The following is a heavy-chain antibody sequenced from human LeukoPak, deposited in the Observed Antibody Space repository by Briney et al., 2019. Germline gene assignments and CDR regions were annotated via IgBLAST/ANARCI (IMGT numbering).Heavy chain of an antibody. D-gene: IGHD3-10*01. J-gene: IGHJ3*02. V-gene: IGHV3-30*18. CDR2: ISYDGSNK. Sequence: GGSLRLSCAASGFTFSSYGMHWVRQAPGKGLEWVSVISYDGSNKYYADSVKGRFTISRDNSKNTLYLQMNSLRAEDTAVYYCAKEATYGSGSYPQDSGAFDIWGQGTIVTVSS. CDR1: GFTFSSYG. CDR3: AKEATYGSGSYPQDSGAFDI.